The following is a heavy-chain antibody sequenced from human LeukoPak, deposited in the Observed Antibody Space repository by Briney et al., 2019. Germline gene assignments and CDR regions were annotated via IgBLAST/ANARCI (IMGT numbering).Heavy chain of an antibody. Sequence: SETLSLTRAVYGGSFSGYYWSWIRQPPGKGLEWIGEINHSGSTNYNPSLKSRVTISVDTSKNQFSLKLSSVTAADTAVYYCARGNFHYDFWSGPRYYYGMDVWGQGTTVTVSS. J-gene: IGHJ6*02. D-gene: IGHD3-3*01. CDR1: GGSFSGYY. CDR2: INHSGST. V-gene: IGHV4-34*01. CDR3: ARGNFHYDFWSGPRYYYGMDV.